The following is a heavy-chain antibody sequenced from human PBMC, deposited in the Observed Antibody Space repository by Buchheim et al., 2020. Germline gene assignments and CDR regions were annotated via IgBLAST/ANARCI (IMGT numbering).Heavy chain of an antibody. CDR3: TRAIWPFGDFDY. V-gene: IGHV3-15*01. CDR1: GFSFSDAW. J-gene: IGHJ4*02. CDR2: VKSRSFGGTT. D-gene: IGHD3-10*01. Sequence: VQLVESGGGLVEPGGSLRLSCAASGFSFSDAWMSWVRQAPGKGLEWVARVKSRSFGGTTDYVGPAKGRFTISRDDSQSTLYLQMSSLRIEDTAVYFCTRAIWPFGDFDYWGQGTL.